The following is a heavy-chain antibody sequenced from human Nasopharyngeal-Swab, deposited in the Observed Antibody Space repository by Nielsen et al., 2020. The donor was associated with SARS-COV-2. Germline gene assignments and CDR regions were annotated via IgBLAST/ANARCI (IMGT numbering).Heavy chain of an antibody. CDR1: GGSFSGYY. CDR3: ARGRAFHRDIVVVVAAKSPFDY. J-gene: IGHJ4*02. V-gene: IGHV4-34*01. CDR2: INHSGST. Sequence: SETLSLTCAVYGGSFSGYYWSWIRQPPGKGLEWIGEINHSGSTNYNPSLKSRVTISVDTSKNQFSLKLSSVTAADTAVYYCARGRAFHRDIVVVVAAKSPFDYWGQGTLVTSPQ. D-gene: IGHD2-15*01.